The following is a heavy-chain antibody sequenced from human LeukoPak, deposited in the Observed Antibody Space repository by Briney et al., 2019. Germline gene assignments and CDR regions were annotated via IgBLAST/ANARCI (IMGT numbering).Heavy chain of an antibody. D-gene: IGHD2-15*01. Sequence: ASVKVSCKASGYTFTSYVISWVRQAPGQGLEWMGWISAYNGNTNYAQKLQGRVTMTTDTSTSPAYMELRSLRCDDTAVYYCARDDVVVVAAMFGNAFDIWGQGTMVTVSS. CDR3: ARDDVVVVAAMFGNAFDI. V-gene: IGHV1-18*01. J-gene: IGHJ3*02. CDR1: GYTFTSYV. CDR2: ISAYNGNT.